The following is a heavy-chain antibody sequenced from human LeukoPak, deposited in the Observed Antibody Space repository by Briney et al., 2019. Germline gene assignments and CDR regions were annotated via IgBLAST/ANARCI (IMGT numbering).Heavy chain of an antibody. J-gene: IGHJ5*02. CDR1: GGSISSYY. CDR2: IYYSGST. D-gene: IGHD2-8*01. CDR3: ARARWYCTNGVCYRSWFDP. V-gene: IGHV4-59*12. Sequence: SETLSLTCTVSGGSISSYYWSWIRQPPGKGLEWIGYIYYSGSTNYNPSLKSRVTISVDTSKNQFSLKLSSVTAADTAVYYCARARWYCTNGVCYRSWFDPWGQGTLVTVSS.